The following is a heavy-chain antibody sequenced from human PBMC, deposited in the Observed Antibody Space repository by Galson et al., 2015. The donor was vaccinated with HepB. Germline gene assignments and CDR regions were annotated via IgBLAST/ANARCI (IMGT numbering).Heavy chain of an antibody. Sequence: SVKVSCKASGYTFTSYDINWVRQATGQGLEWMGWMNPNSGNTGYAQKFQGRVTMTRNTSISTAYMELSSLRSEDTAVYYCARVGRIAARLRRESCWFDPWGQGTLVTVSS. J-gene: IGHJ5*02. CDR1: GYTFTSYD. V-gene: IGHV1-8*01. CDR3: ARVGRIAARLRRESCWFDP. CDR2: MNPNSGNT. D-gene: IGHD6-6*01.